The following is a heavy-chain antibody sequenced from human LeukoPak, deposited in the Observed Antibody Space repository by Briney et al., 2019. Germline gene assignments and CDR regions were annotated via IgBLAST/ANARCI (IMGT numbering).Heavy chain of an antibody. Sequence: GGSLRLSCAASGFTFSNYGMNWVRQAPGKGLEWVSAISGSGDYTYYADSVKGRFTISRDNSKNTLYLQMNRLRAEDTALYYCAKTYSGYDGADYWGQGTLVTVSS. D-gene: IGHD5-12*01. V-gene: IGHV3-23*01. J-gene: IGHJ4*02. CDR3: AKTYSGYDGADY. CDR1: GFTFSNYG. CDR2: ISGSGDYT.